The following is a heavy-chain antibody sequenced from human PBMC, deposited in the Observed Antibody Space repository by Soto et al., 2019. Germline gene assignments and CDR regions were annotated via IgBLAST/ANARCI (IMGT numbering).Heavy chain of an antibody. CDR1: GFTLSNYW. Sequence: EVQLVESGGGLVQPGGSLRLSCAASGFTLSNYWMTWVRQAPGKGLEWVANINYDGSEKNYVDSVKGRFTISRDTTRNSLALQMNTLRAEDTAVYYCLSAGSAVSWGQGTLVTVAS. J-gene: IGHJ4*02. CDR3: LSAGSAVS. V-gene: IGHV3-7*05. D-gene: IGHD3-10*01. CDR2: INYDGSEK.